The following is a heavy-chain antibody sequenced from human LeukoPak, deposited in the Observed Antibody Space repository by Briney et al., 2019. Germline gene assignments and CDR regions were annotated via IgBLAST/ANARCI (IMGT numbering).Heavy chain of an antibody. V-gene: IGHV4-59*08. CDR2: IYYSGST. Sequence: SETLSLTCTVSGGSISSWYWSWIRQPPGKGLEWIGYIYYSGSTNYNPSLKSRVTISVDTSKNQFSLKLSSVTAADTAVYYCARHSSGFFGYWGQGTLVTVSS. J-gene: IGHJ4*02. CDR1: GGSISSWY. CDR3: ARHSSGFFGY. D-gene: IGHD6-19*01.